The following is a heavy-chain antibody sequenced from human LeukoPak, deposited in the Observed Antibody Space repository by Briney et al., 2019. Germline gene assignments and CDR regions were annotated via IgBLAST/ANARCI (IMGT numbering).Heavy chain of an antibody. J-gene: IGHJ6*02. V-gene: IGHV3-48*03. CDR2: ISSSSSTI. Sequence: PGGSLRLSCAASGFTFSSYEMNWVRQAPGKGLEWVSYISSSSSTIYYADSVKGRFTISRDNSKNMLYLQMNSLRAEDTAVYYCARLPAYYYGMDVWGQGTTVTVSS. CDR3: ARLPAYYYGMDV. CDR1: GFTFSSYE.